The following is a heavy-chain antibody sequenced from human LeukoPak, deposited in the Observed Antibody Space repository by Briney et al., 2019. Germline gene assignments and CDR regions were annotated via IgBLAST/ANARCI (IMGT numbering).Heavy chain of an antibody. CDR1: GYTFTSYC. J-gene: IGHJ6*04. D-gene: IGHD2-2*01. CDR2: ISAYNGNT. V-gene: IGHV1-18*04. Sequence: ASVKVSCKASGYTFTSYCISWVRQAPGQGLEWMGWISAYNGNTNYAQKLQGRITMTTDTSTSTAYMELRSLRSDDTAVYYCAREMCGSTSCYWEPLSYGMDVWGKGTTVTVSS. CDR3: AREMCGSTSCYWEPLSYGMDV.